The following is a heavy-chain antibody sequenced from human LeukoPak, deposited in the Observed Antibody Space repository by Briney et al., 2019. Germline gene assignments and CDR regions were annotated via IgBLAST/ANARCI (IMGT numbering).Heavy chain of an antibody. CDR3: ARVGSSSWDWFDP. Sequence: PSDTLSLICAVCGGSFSGYYWSWMREPPGKGLEGIGEINHSGSTNYNPSLKSRVTISVDTSKNQFSLKLSSVYAADTAVYYCARVGSSSWDWFDPWGQGTLVTVSS. J-gene: IGHJ5*02. D-gene: IGHD6-13*01. V-gene: IGHV4-34*01. CDR2: INHSGST. CDR1: GGSFSGYY.